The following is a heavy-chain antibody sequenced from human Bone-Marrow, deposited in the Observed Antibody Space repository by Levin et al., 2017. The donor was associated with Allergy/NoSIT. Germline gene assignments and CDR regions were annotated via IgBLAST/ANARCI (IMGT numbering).Heavy chain of an antibody. J-gene: IGHJ4*02. CDR1: GYTFTTYG. D-gene: IGHD3-22*01. CDR3: AMRGPDYYGSSGYLAY. CDR2: ISAFNGHT. V-gene: IGHV1-18*01. Sequence: GASVKVSCKASGYTFTTYGLSWVRQAPGQGLEWMGWISAFNGHTKFAQKFHDRVTLTTDTGTTTAFMELSRLTSDDTAVYYCAMRGPDYYGSSGYLAYWGQGTLVIVSS.